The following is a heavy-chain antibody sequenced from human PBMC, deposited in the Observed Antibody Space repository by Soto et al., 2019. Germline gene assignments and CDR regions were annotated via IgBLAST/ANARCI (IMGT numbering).Heavy chain of an antibody. CDR2: IYYSGST. Sequence: QVQLQESSRGLVKPSQTLSLTCTVSGGSISSGGYYWSWIRQHPGKGLEWIGYIYYSGSTYYNPSLKSRVTISVDTSKNQFSLKLSSVTAADTAVYYCAREGGIVGATAADYWGQGTLVTVSS. J-gene: IGHJ4*02. D-gene: IGHD1-26*01. V-gene: IGHV4-31*03. CDR1: GGSISSGGYY. CDR3: AREGGIVGATAADY.